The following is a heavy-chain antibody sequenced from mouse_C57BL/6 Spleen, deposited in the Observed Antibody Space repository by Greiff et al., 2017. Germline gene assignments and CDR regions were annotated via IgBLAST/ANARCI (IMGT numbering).Heavy chain of an antibody. CDR1: GYTFTSYW. CDR2: IDPNSGGT. CDR3: AGDYGHSAMDY. Sequence: QVHVKQSGAELVKPGASVKLSCKASGYTFTSYWMHWVKQRPGRGLEWIGRIDPNSGGTKYNEKFKSKATLTVDKPSSTAYMQLSSLTSEGSAVYYCAGDYGHSAMDYWGQGTSVTVAS. V-gene: IGHV1-72*01. J-gene: IGHJ4*01. D-gene: IGHD1-1*01.